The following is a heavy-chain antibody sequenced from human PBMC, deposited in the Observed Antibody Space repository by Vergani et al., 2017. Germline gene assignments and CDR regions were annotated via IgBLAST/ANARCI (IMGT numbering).Heavy chain of an antibody. CDR2: IIPIFGTA. J-gene: IGHJ6*02. CDR3: SSRDITIFGXVIIRGYYYYGMDV. V-gene: IGHV1-69*01. Sequence: QVQLVQSGAEVKKPGSSVKVSCKASGGTFSSYAISWVRQAPGQGLEWMGGIIPIFGTANYEQKFQGRVTITADESTSTAYMELSSLRSEDTAVYYCSSRDITIFGXVIIRGYYYYGMDVWGQGTTVTVSS. D-gene: IGHD3-3*01. CDR1: GGTFSSYA.